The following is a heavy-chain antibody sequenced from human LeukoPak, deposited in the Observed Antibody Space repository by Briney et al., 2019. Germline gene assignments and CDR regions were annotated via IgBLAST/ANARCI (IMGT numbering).Heavy chain of an antibody. CDR3: ARVGSSWANPFDY. D-gene: IGHD6-13*01. CDR1: GFTFSSYW. V-gene: IGHV3-48*01. CDR2: ISSSSSTI. Sequence: GGSLRLSCAASGFTFSSYWMSWVRQAPGKGLEWVSYISSSSSTIYYADSVKGRFTISRDNAKNSLYLQMNSLRAEDTAVYYCARVGSSWANPFDYWGQGTLVTVSS. J-gene: IGHJ4*02.